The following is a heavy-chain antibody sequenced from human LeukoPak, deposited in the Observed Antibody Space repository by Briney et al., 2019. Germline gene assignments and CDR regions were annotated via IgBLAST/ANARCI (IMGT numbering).Heavy chain of an antibody. J-gene: IGHJ6*02. CDR2: IIPIFGTA. CDR1: GGTFSSYA. Sequence: GASVKVSCKASGGTFSSYAISWVRQAPGQGLEWMGGIIPIFGTANYAQKFQGRVTITADESTSTAYMELSSLRSEDTAVYYCASYCGGDCYARYYYYGMDVWGQGTTVTVSS. V-gene: IGHV1-69*13. CDR3: ASYCGGDCYARYYYYGMDV. D-gene: IGHD2-21*02.